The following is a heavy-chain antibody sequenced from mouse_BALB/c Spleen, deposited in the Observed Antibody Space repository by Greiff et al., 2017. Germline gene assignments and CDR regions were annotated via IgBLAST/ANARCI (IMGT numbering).Heavy chain of an antibody. V-gene: IGHV8-8*01. Sequence: QVTLKESGPGILQPSQTLSLTCSFSGFSLSTSGMGVGWIRQPSGKGLEWLAHIWWDDDKCYNPALESRLTISEDTPSNQVLRKIAGVDTAEAARYCGARIGEGAMDYWGQGTSVTVSS. CDR3: ARIGEGAMDY. CDR1: GFSLSTSGMG. J-gene: IGHJ4*01. CDR2: IWWDDDK.